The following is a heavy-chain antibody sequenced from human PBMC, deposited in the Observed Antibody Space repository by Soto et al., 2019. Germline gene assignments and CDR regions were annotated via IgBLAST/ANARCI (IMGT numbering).Heavy chain of an antibody. J-gene: IGHJ6*02. Sequence: GRSLRLSCAASEFTFDDYTMHRVRQAPGKGLEWVSLISWDGGSTYYADSVKGRFTISRDNSKNSLYLQMNSLRTEDTALYYCAKETLGYCSGGSCRNYGMDVWGQGTMVTVSS. D-gene: IGHD2-15*01. CDR2: ISWDGGST. CDR3: AKETLGYCSGGSCRNYGMDV. CDR1: EFTFDDYT. V-gene: IGHV3-43*01.